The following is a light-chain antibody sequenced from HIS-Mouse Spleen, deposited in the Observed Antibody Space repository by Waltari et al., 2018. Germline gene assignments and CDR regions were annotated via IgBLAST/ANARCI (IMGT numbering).Light chain of an antibody. V-gene: IGLV1-47*01. CDR1: SPNLGSNY. J-gene: IGLJ2*01. CDR3: AAWDDSLSGVV. Sequence: QSVLTQPPSASGTPGPRVTISCSGSSPNLGSNYVSWYQQLPGTAPKLLIYRNNQRPSGVPDRFSGSKSGTSASLAISGLRSEDEADYYCAAWDDSLSGVVFGGGTKLTVL. CDR2: RNN.